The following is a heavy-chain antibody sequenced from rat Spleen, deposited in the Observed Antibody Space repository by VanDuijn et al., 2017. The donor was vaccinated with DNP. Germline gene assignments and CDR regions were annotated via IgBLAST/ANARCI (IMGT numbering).Heavy chain of an antibody. CDR2: ISSSGDNT. V-gene: IGHV5-31*01. CDR1: GFTFNNYW. J-gene: IGHJ4*01. D-gene: IGHD1-1*01. Sequence: EVQLVESGGDLVQPGRSLKLSCVASGFTFNNYWMTWIRQVPGKGLEWVASISSSGDNTYYSDSVKGRFTVSRDNAKNTLCLQMNSLRSGDTATYYCTRDPFFGAVDAWGQGTSVTVSS. CDR3: TRDPFFGAVDA.